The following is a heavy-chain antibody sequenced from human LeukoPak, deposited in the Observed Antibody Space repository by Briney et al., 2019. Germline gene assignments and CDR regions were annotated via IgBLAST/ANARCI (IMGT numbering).Heavy chain of an antibody. V-gene: IGHV3-7*01. Sequence: GGSLRLSCAASRFTFSDYWMSWVRQAPGKGLEWVATTKQDASEKYYVDSVKGRFTISRGNVKNSLFFQMNSLRAEDTAVYYCACSGRGPFDAWGQGTMVTVSS. D-gene: IGHD6-19*01. CDR3: ACSGRGPFDA. CDR2: TKQDASEK. J-gene: IGHJ3*01. CDR1: RFTFSDYW.